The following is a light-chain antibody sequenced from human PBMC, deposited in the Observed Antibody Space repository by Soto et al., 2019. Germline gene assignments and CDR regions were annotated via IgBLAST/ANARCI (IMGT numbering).Light chain of an antibody. Sequence: AIQMTQSPSSLSASVGDRVTITCRASQGIRNDLGWYQQKPGKAPKLLIYAASSLQSGVPSRFSGSGSGTDFTLTISILQPEDFATYYCPQDYNYPWTFGQGTKVEIK. V-gene: IGKV1-6*01. J-gene: IGKJ1*01. CDR3: PQDYNYPWT. CDR1: QGIRND. CDR2: AAS.